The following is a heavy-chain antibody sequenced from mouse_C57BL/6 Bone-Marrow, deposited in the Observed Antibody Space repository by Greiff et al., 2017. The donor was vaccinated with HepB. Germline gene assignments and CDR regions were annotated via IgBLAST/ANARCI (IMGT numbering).Heavy chain of an antibody. V-gene: IGHV1-82*01. CDR1: GYAFSSSW. D-gene: IGHD2-4*01. CDR2: IYPGDGDT. CDR3: ARDYDLEVFAY. Sequence: QVQLQQSGPELVKPGASVKISCKASGYAFSSSWMNWVKQRPGKGLGWIGRIYPGDGDTNYNGKFKGKATLTADKSSSTAYMQLSSLTSEDSAVCFCARDYDLEVFAYWGQGTLVTVSA. J-gene: IGHJ3*01.